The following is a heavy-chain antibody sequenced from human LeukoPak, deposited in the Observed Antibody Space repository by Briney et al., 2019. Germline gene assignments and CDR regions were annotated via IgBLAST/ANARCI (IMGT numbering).Heavy chain of an antibody. J-gene: IGHJ4*02. Sequence: TGGPLRLSCTASGFTFNDYWMQWVRQAPGKGLEWVANINYDGSAKYYVDSVKGRFTISRDNAKRSLYLQMNSLRVDDTAVYFCTRGDPDFWGQGTLVTVSS. CDR1: GFTFNDYW. D-gene: IGHD3-3*01. CDR3: TRGDPDF. CDR2: INYDGSAK. V-gene: IGHV3-7*01.